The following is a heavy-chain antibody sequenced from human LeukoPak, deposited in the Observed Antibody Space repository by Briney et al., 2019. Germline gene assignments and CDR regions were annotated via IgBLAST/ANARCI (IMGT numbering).Heavy chain of an antibody. D-gene: IGHD3-10*01. J-gene: IGHJ4*02. Sequence: GGSLRLSCAASGFTFSSYSMNWVRQAPGKGLEWVSYISSSSSTIYYADSVKGRFTISRDNAKNSLYLQMNSLRAEDTAVYYCARVGGSGGFDYWGQGTLVTVSS. CDR3: ARVGGSGGFDY. CDR2: ISSSSSTI. V-gene: IGHV3-48*01. CDR1: GFTFSSYS.